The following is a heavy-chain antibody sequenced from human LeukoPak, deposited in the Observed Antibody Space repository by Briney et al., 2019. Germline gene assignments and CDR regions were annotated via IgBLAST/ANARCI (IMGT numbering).Heavy chain of an antibody. Sequence: GGSLRLSCAASGFTVSRNYMSWVRQAPGKGLEWVSVIYSGGSTYYADSVKGRFTISRDNSKNTLYLQMNSLKAEDTAVYYCASPYSSGWYSFDYWGQGTLVTVSS. J-gene: IGHJ4*02. V-gene: IGHV3-66*01. CDR2: IYSGGST. CDR1: GFTVSRNY. D-gene: IGHD6-19*01. CDR3: ASPYSSGWYSFDY.